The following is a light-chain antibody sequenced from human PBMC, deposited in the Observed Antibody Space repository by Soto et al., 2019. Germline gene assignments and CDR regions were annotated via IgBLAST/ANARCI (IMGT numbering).Light chain of an antibody. V-gene: IGLV2-18*02. CDR2: EVS. CDR1: SSDVGSYNR. Sequence: SVLTQPPSVSGSPGQSVTISCTGTSSDVGSYNRVSWYQQPPGTAPKLMIYEVSNRPSGVPDRFSGSKSGNTASLTISGLQPEDEADYYCNSYTSSNTYVFGTGTKSPS. J-gene: IGLJ1*01. CDR3: NSYTSSNTYV.